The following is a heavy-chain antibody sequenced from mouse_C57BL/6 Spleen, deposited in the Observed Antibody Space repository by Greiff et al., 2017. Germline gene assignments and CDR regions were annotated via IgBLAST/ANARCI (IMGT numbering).Heavy chain of an antibody. J-gene: IGHJ3*01. CDR3: ARNLDYYGSSPFAY. CDR1: GYSFTSYY. Sequence: QVQLKESGPELVKPGASVKISCKASGYSFTSYYIHWVKQRPGQGLEWIGWIYPGSGNTKYNEKFKGKATLTADTSSSTAYMQLSSLTSEDSAVYYCARNLDYYGSSPFAYWGQGTLVTVSA. D-gene: IGHD1-1*01. CDR2: IYPGSGNT. V-gene: IGHV1-66*01.